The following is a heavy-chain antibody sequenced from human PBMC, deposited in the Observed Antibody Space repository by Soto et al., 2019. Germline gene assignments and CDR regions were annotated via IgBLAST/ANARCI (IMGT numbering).Heavy chain of an antibody. CDR1: GGSFSGYY. Sequence: QVQLQQWGAGLLKPSETLSLTCAVYGGSFSGYYWSWIRHPPGKRLEWIGEINHSGSTNYNPSLNSLVTISVDTSKNPVSPKLSSVTAADTAVYYCARQVASVAARPGIYYFDYWGQGTLVTVSS. CDR3: ARQVASVAARPGIYYFDY. D-gene: IGHD6-6*01. CDR2: INHSGST. V-gene: IGHV4-34*01. J-gene: IGHJ4*02.